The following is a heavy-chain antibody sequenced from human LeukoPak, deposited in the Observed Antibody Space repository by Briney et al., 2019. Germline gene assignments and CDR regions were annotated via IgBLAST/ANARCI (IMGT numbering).Heavy chain of an antibody. CDR2: MNPNSGNT. V-gene: IGHV1-8*01. Sequence: ASVKVSCKASGYTFTSYDINWVRQATGQGLEWMGWMNPNSGNTGYAQKFQGRVTMTRNTSISTAYMELSSLRSEDTAVYYRARGTRYCSGGSCYPKNWFDPWGQGTLVTVSS. D-gene: IGHD2-15*01. CDR3: ARGTRYCSGGSCYPKNWFDP. CDR1: GYTFTSYD. J-gene: IGHJ5*02.